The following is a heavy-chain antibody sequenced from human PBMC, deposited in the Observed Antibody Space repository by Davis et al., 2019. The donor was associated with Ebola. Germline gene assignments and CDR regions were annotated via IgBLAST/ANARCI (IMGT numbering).Heavy chain of an antibody. D-gene: IGHD3-3*01. CDR2: IYYLGST. CDR1: GGSISSYY. J-gene: IGHJ6*02. Sequence: MPSETLSLTCAVYGGSISSYYWSWVRQPPGERLQWIGYIYYLGSTNYNPSLKSRVTISVDTSKNQFSLKLSSVTAADTAVYYCARGGFLEWLSDYYYYGMDVWGQGTTVTVSS. V-gene: IGHV4-59*12. CDR3: ARGGFLEWLSDYYYYGMDV.